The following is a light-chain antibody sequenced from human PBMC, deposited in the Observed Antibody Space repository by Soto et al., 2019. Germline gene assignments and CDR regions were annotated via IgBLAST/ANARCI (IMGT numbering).Light chain of an antibody. V-gene: IGLV2-14*01. CDR3: SSYTTSTTIYV. CDR2: EVT. Sequence: QSALTQPASVSGSPGQSITISCTGTSSNVGGYNFVSWYQQHPGKAPKLLIYEVTNRPSGVSDRFSGSKSGNTASLTISGLQAEDEADYYGSSYTTSTTIYVFGTGTKLTVL. J-gene: IGLJ1*01. CDR1: SSNVGGYNF.